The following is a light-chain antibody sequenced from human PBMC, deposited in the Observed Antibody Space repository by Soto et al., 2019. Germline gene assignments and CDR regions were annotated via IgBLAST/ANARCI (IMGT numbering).Light chain of an antibody. J-gene: IGLJ3*02. V-gene: IGLV4-60*02. CDR1: SGHSTYI. CDR3: ETWDTNTRV. Sequence: QPVLTQSSSASASLGSSVKLTCTLSSGHSTYIIAWHQQQPGKAPRYLMKVEGSGIYSKGSGVPDRFSGSSSGADRYVTISNLQFEDEADYYCETWDTNTRVFGGGTKLTVL. CDR2: VEGSGIY.